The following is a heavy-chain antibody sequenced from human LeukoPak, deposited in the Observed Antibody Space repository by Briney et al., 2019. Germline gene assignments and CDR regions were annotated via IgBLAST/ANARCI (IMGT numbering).Heavy chain of an antibody. CDR2: IYYSGST. CDR1: GGSISSSSYY. V-gene: IGHV4-39*01. Sequence: KPSETLSLTCTVSGGSISSSSYYWGWIRQPPGKGLEWIGSIYYSGSTYYNPSLKSRVTISVDTSKNQFSLKLSSVTAADTAVYYCARGNSGRCDAFGIWGQGTMVTVSS. D-gene: IGHD6-19*01. J-gene: IGHJ3*02. CDR3: ARGNSGRCDAFGI.